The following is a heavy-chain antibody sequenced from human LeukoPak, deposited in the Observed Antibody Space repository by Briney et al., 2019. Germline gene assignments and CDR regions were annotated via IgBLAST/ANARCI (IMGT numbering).Heavy chain of an antibody. D-gene: IGHD1-1*01. CDR3: ARLENVDWFDP. CDR2: IYIRGTT. V-gene: IGHV4-4*09. Sequence: SETLSLTCTVSGGSIRSYYWSWTRQPPGKGLEWIGHIYIRGTTGYNPSLKSRVTMSIDTSKNQFSLKLSSVTAADTAVYYCARLENVDWFDPWGQGTLVIVSS. J-gene: IGHJ5*02. CDR1: GGSIRSYY.